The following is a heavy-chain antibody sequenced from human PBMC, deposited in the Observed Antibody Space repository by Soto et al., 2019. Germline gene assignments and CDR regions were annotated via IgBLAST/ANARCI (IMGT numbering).Heavy chain of an antibody. Sequence: QVQLVQSGAEVKKPGASVKVSCKASGYTFTSYGISWVRQAPGQGLEWMGWISAYNGNTNYAQKLQGRVTMTTDTSTSTAYMELRSLRSDDTAVYSCAREAVVVVDEPHWFDPWGQGTLVTVSS. V-gene: IGHV1-18*01. CDR1: GYTFTSYG. D-gene: IGHD2-15*01. CDR2: ISAYNGNT. CDR3: AREAVVVVDEPHWFDP. J-gene: IGHJ5*02.